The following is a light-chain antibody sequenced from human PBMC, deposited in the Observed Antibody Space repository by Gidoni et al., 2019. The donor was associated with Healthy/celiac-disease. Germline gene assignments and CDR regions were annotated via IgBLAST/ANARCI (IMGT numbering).Light chain of an antibody. J-gene: IGKJ4*01. CDR2: DAS. V-gene: IGKV3-11*01. Sequence: EIVFTQSPATLSLSPGERATLSCRASQSVSSYLAWYQQKPGQAPRLLIYDASNGATGIPARFSGSGSGTDFTLTISSLEPEDFAVYYCQQRSNWPELTFGGGTKVEIK. CDR1: QSVSSY. CDR3: QQRSNWPELT.